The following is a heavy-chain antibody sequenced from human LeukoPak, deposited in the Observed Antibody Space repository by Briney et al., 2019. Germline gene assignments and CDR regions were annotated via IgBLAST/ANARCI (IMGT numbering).Heavy chain of an antibody. CDR2: IYHSGST. V-gene: IGHV4-38-2*01. Sequence: SETLSLTCAVSGYSISNGYYWGWIRQPPGKGLEWIGSIYHSGSTYYNPSLKSRVTISVDTSKNQFSLKLSSVTAADTAVYYCARGRPVLRFLEWSTDYWGQGTLVTVSS. CDR3: ARGRPVLRFLEWSTDY. J-gene: IGHJ4*02. CDR1: GYSISNGYY. D-gene: IGHD3-3*01.